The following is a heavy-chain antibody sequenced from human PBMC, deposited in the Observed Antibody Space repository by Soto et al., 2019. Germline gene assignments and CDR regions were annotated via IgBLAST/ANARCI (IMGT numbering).Heavy chain of an antibody. V-gene: IGHV1-69*06. CDR2: IIPIFGTA. Sequence: QVQLVQSGAAVKKPGSSVKVSCKASGGTFSSYAISWVRQAPGQGLDWMGGIIPIFGTANYAQKFQGRVTITADKSTSTAYMALSSLRSEDTAVYYCASLSSSGYSPYYSDYWGQGPLVTVSS. D-gene: IGHD3-22*01. CDR1: GGTFSSYA. CDR3: ASLSSSGYSPYYSDY. J-gene: IGHJ4*02.